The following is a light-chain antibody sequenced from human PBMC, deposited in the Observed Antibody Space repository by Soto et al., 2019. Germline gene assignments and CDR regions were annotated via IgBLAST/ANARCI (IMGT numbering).Light chain of an antibody. Sequence: QAVVTQPPSASGTPGQRVTISCSGGSSNIGSHTVNWYQHLPGTAPKLLIYSNNQRPPGVPDRFSGSVSGTSAFLAISGLQSEDEADYYCAAWHDSLNGPVFGGGTKVTVL. CDR3: AAWHDSLNGPV. CDR1: SSNIGSHT. J-gene: IGLJ2*01. V-gene: IGLV1-44*01. CDR2: SNN.